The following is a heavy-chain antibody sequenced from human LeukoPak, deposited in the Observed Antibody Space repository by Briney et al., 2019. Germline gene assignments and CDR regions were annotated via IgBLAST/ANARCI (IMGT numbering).Heavy chain of an antibody. CDR3: ARGNYYGSGSRDAFDF. CDR2: IFISGST. CDR1: GGSISSGSYY. Sequence: PSQTLSLTCTVSGGSISSGSYYWTWIRQPAGKGLEWIGRIFISGSTNYNPSLRSRVTISLDTSKNQFSLKLSSVTAADTAVYYCARGNYYGSGSRDAFDFWGQGTMVTVSS. J-gene: IGHJ3*01. V-gene: IGHV4-61*02. D-gene: IGHD3-10*01.